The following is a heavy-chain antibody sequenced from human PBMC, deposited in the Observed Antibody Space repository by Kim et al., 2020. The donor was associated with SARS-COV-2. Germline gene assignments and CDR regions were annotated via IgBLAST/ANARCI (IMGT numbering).Heavy chain of an antibody. V-gene: IGHV4-59*01. CDR3: ARDSMIRGVIETGPPNY. D-gene: IGHD3-10*01. Sequence: SETLSLTCTVSGGSIRSYYWSWIRQPPGKGLEWIGYIYYSGSTNYNPSLKSRVTISVATSKNQFSLKLSSVTAADTAVYYCARDSMIRGVIETGPPNYWGQGTLVTVSS. CDR1: GGSIRSYY. CDR2: IYYSGST. J-gene: IGHJ4*02.